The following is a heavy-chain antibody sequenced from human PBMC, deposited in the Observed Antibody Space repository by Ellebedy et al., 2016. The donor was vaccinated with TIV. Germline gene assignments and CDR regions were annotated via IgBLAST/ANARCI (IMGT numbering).Heavy chain of an antibody. CDR1: GFIVSNHF. CDR3: ATDPDGVYGDTSAY. Sequence: GGSLRLSCAASGFIVSNHFMNWVRQAPGKGLEWVSVIYTVGETYYADSVKGRFTVTRDNSKNTLYLQMNSLSAEDTAVYYCATDPDGVYGDTSAYWGRGTLVTVSS. D-gene: IGHD4-17*01. CDR2: IYTVGET. V-gene: IGHV3-53*01. J-gene: IGHJ4*02.